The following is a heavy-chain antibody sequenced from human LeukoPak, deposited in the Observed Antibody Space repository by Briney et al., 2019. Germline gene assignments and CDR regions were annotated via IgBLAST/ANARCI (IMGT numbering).Heavy chain of an antibody. V-gene: IGHV3-7*01. CDR1: GFTLSNYW. CDR2: IKQDGSEK. CDR3: AREMKAAGRWFDY. Sequence: GGSLRLSCAASGFTLSNYWMSWVRQAPGKGLEWVANIKQDGSEKYVDSVKGRFAISRDNAKNSLYLQMNSLRAEDTAVYYCAREMKAAGRWFDYWGQGTLVTVSS. D-gene: IGHD6-13*01. J-gene: IGHJ4*02.